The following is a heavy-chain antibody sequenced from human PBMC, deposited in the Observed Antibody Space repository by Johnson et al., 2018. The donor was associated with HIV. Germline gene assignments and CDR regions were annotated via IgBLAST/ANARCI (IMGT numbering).Heavy chain of an antibody. D-gene: IGHD6-13*01. CDR2: ISYDGSNK. CDR1: GFTFSSYA. Sequence: QVQLVESGGGLIQPGGSLRVSCAASGFTFSSYAMHWVRQAPGKGLEWVAVISYDGSNKYYADSLKGRFTISRDNSKNTLYLQMNSLRAEDTAVYYCARERGRIAADAFDIWGQGTMVTVSS. J-gene: IGHJ3*02. CDR3: ARERGRIAADAFDI. V-gene: IGHV3-30*04.